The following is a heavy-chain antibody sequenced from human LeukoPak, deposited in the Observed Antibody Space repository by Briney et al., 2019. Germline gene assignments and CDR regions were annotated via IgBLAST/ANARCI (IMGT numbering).Heavy chain of an antibody. CDR2: INPNSGGT. Sequence: GASVKVSCKASGFTFTGYYMHWVRQAPGQGLEWMGWINPNSGGTNYAQKFQGRVTMTRDTSISTAYMELSRLRSDDTAVYYCARVFRMGQPWFGELSWFDPWGQGTLVTVSS. D-gene: IGHD3-10*01. CDR3: ARVFRMGQPWFGELSWFDP. J-gene: IGHJ5*02. V-gene: IGHV1-2*02. CDR1: GFTFTGYY.